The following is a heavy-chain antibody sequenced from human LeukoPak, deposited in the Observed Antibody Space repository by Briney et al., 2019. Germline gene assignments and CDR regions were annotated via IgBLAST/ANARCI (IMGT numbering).Heavy chain of an antibody. J-gene: IGHJ4*02. D-gene: IGHD2-21*01. CDR2: ISSSGTTI. CDR3: ATGFTYFDF. CDR1: GFTFSSSE. Sequence: PGGSLRLSCAASGFTFSSSELNWVRQAPGKGLEWVSYISSSGTTIYYADFLKGRFTISRDNAKNSLYLHMSSLRVEDTAVYYCATGFTYFDFWGQGSLVTVSS. V-gene: IGHV3-48*03.